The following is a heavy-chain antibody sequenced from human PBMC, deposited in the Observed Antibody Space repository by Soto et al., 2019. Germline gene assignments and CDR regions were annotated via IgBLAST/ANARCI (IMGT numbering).Heavy chain of an antibody. CDR1: GGTFSSYA. J-gene: IGHJ6*02. D-gene: IGHD2-15*01. CDR2: IIPIFGTA. Sequence: QVQLVQSGAEVKKPGSSVKVSCKASGGTFSSYAISWVRQAPGQGLEWMGGIIPIFGTANYAQKFQGRVTITADESTSTAYMELSSLRSEDTAVYYCAREVGYCGGGSCSGYYYGMDVWGQGTTVTVSS. CDR3: AREVGYCGGGSCSGYYYGMDV. V-gene: IGHV1-69*01.